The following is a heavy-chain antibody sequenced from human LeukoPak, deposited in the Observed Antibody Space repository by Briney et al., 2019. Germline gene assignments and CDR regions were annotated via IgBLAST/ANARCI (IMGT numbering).Heavy chain of an antibody. CDR2: TYYSGST. Sequence: KASETLSLTCTVSGGSISSSSYYWGWIRQPPGKGLEWIGSTYYSGSTYYNPSLKSRVTISVDTSKNQFSLKLSSVTAADTAVYYCARVRGSDYVWGSYRPPDAFDIWGQGTMVTVSS. V-gene: IGHV4-39*07. D-gene: IGHD3-16*02. CDR1: GGSISSSSYY. J-gene: IGHJ3*02. CDR3: ARVRGSDYVWGSYRPPDAFDI.